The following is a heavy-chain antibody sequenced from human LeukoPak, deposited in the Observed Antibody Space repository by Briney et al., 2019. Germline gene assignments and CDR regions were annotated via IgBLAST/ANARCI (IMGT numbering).Heavy chain of an antibody. CDR1: GFSLSDAW. Sequence: GGSLRLSCAASGFSLSDAWMNWVRQAPGKGLEWVSAISGSGDSTFYADSVKGRFTISRDNSKNTLYLQMNSLRAEDTAVYYCARSGSSADLDYWGQGTLVTVSS. J-gene: IGHJ4*02. D-gene: IGHD1-26*01. V-gene: IGHV3-23*01. CDR3: ARSGSSADLDY. CDR2: ISGSGDST.